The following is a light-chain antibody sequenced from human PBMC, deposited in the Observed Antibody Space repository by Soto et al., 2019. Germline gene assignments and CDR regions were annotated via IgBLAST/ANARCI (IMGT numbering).Light chain of an antibody. CDR2: DNN. V-gene: IGLV1-51*01. Sequence: QSVLTQPPSVSATPGQKVTISCSGSSFNIGNNYVSWYQQLPGTAPKLLIYDNNKRPSGIPDRFSGSKSVTSATLDITGLQTGDEAEYYCGTWDFGLSTVVFGGGTKVTVL. CDR3: GTWDFGLSTVV. CDR1: SFNIGNNY. J-gene: IGLJ2*01.